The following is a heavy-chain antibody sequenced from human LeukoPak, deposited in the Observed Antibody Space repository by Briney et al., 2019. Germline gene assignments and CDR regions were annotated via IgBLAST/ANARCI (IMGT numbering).Heavy chain of an antibody. CDR3: AKDPPERAAGTTWFDP. D-gene: IGHD6-13*01. CDR1: GFTFSSYA. V-gene: IGHV3-23*01. Sequence: PGGSLRLSCAASGFTFSSYAMTWVRQAPGKGLEWVSAISGSGGSTYYADSVKGRFTISRDNSKNTLYLQMNSLRAEDTAVYYCAKDPPERAAGTTWFDPWGQGTLVTVSS. CDR2: ISGSGGST. J-gene: IGHJ5*02.